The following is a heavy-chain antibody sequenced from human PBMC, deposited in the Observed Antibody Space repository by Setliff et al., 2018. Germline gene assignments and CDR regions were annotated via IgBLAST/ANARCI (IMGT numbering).Heavy chain of an antibody. CDR1: GGTFSSYA. J-gene: IGHJ4*02. CDR3: ARGLVAATLYLWY. Sequence: SVTVSCKASGGTFSSYAISWVRQAPGQGLEWMGGIIPIFGTANYAQKFQGRVTITADESTSTAYMELSSLRSEDTAVYYCARGLVAATLYLWYWGQGTLVTAPQ. D-gene: IGHD2-15*01. V-gene: IGHV1-69*13. CDR2: IIPIFGTA.